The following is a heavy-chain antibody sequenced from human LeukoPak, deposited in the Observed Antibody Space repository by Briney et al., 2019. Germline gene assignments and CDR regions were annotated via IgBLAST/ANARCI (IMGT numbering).Heavy chain of an antibody. Sequence: ASVKVSCKASGYTFTSYYMHWVRQAPGQGLEWMGIINPSGGSTSYAQKFQGRVTMTRDTSTSTVYMELSSLRSEDTAVYYCARDGGMVYGDYVGVFGYHDYWGQGTLVTVSS. D-gene: IGHD4-17*01. CDR2: INPSGGST. J-gene: IGHJ4*02. CDR1: GYTFTSYY. V-gene: IGHV1-46*01. CDR3: ARDGGMVYGDYVGVFGYHDY.